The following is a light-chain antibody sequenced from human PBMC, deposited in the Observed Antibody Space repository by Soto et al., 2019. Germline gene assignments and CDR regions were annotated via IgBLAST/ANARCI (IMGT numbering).Light chain of an antibody. CDR2: EVN. CDR1: SSDVGAYNY. J-gene: IGLJ2*01. CDR3: SSYVGNNNLV. Sequence: QSALTQPPSASGSPGQLVTISCTGTSSDVGAYNYVSWYQQHPGKAPKLMIYEVNKRPSGVPDRFSGSKSGNTASLTVSGLQAEDEADYYCSSYVGNNNLVFGGGTKLTVL. V-gene: IGLV2-8*01.